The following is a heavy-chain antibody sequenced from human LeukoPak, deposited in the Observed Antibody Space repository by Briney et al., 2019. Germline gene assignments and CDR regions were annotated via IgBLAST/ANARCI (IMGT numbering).Heavy chain of an antibody. CDR2: ISPTGSTT. J-gene: IGHJ4*02. Sequence: GGSLRLSCTASGFTFIDYWIYWIRQAPGKGLVWVSRISPTGSTTSYADSVKGRFTVSRDNAKNTLYLQVNNLRAEDTAVYYCARGPNSNWSGLDFWGQGTLLTVSS. D-gene: IGHD6-6*01. V-gene: IGHV3-74*01. CDR3: ARGPNSNWSGLDF. CDR1: GFTFIDYW.